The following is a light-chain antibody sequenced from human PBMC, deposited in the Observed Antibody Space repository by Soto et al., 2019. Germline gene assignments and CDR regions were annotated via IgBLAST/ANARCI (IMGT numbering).Light chain of an antibody. Sequence: EIVLTQSPGTLSLSPGERATLSCRASQSVSSSYLAWYQQKPGQAPRLLIYGASSRATGIPDRFSGSGSGTDFTLTISRLEPEDFAVYYCQQYVSSPFTFGPVTKVDIK. CDR2: GAS. CDR1: QSVSSSY. CDR3: QQYVSSPFT. J-gene: IGKJ3*01. V-gene: IGKV3-20*01.